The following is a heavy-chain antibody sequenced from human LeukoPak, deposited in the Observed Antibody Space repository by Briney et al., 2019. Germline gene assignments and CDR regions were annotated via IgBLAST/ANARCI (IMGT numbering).Heavy chain of an antibody. CDR3: AKDSGSSAADPFDY. V-gene: IGHV3-23*01. D-gene: IGHD3-10*01. CDR2: VSGSGGSI. Sequence: GGSLRLSCAASGFTLSNYAMSWVRQAPGKGLEWVSAVSGSGGSIYYADSVKGRFTISRDNSKNTLYLQMNSLRAEDTAVYYCAKDSGSSAADPFDYWGQGTLVTVSS. CDR1: GFTLSNYA. J-gene: IGHJ4*02.